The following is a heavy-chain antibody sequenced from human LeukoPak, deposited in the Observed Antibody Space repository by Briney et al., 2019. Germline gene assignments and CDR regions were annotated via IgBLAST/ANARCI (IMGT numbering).Heavy chain of an antibody. CDR1: GYTFTGYY. D-gene: IGHD4-11*01. CDR3: ARPHTVLYNWFDP. V-gene: IGHV1-2*06. J-gene: IGHJ5*02. CDR2: INPNSGGT. Sequence: GASVKVSCKASGYTFTGYYMHWVRQAPGQGLEWMGRINPNSGGTNYAQKFQGRVTMTRDTSISTAYMELSGLRSDGTAVYYCARPHTVLYNWFDPWGQGTLVTVSS.